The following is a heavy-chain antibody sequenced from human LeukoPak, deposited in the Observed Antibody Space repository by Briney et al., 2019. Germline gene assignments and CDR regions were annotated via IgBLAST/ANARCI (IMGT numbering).Heavy chain of an antibody. Sequence: GGSLRLSCAASGFTLSRYSMNWVRQAPGKGPEWISYISNDRSTIADSVKGRFTISRDNAKNSLYLQMNSLRAEDTAVYYCARDNDWSLDYWGQGTLVTVTS. D-gene: IGHD3-9*01. CDR2: ISNDRSTI. V-gene: IGHV3-48*01. J-gene: IGHJ4*02. CDR1: GFTLSRYS. CDR3: ARDNDWSLDY.